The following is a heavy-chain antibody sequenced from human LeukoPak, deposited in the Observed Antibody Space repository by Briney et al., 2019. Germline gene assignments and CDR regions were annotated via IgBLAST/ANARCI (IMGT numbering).Heavy chain of an antibody. Sequence: SVKVSCKASGGTFSSYTISWVRQPPAQGLEWMGRIIPILGIANYAQKFQGRVTITADKSTSTAYMELSSLRSEDTAVYDCARYYYDSSGPGAFDPWGQGTLVTVSS. D-gene: IGHD3-22*01. CDR3: ARYYYDSSGPGAFDP. CDR1: GGTFSSYT. V-gene: IGHV1-69*02. CDR2: IIPILGIA. J-gene: IGHJ5*02.